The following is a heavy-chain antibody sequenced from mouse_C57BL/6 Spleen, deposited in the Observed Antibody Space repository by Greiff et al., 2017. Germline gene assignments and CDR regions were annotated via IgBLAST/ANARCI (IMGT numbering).Heavy chain of an antibody. D-gene: IGHD2-5*01. Sequence: QVQLQQSGAELVKPGASVKISCKASGYAFSSYWMNWVKQRPGKGLEWIGQIYPGDGDTNYNGKFKGKATLTADKSSSTAYMQLSSLTSEDSAVYFCAGSNYFYAMDYWGQGTSVTVSS. CDR2: IYPGDGDT. CDR1: GYAFSSYW. J-gene: IGHJ4*01. V-gene: IGHV1-80*01. CDR3: AGSNYFYAMDY.